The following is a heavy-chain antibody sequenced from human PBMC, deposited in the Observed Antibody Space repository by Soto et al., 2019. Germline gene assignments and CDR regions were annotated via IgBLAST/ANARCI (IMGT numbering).Heavy chain of an antibody. CDR1: GFTFTSYG. CDR2: IWYDGSNK. J-gene: IGHJ4*02. Sequence: QMHLVESGGGVVQPGRSLTLSCVASGFTFTSYGIHWVRQAPGKGLEWVAVIWYDGSNKYYGDSVKGRFRISRDNSKNTVYLQMNSLRAEDTAVYYCARDRRFLEWLDYWGQGTLVSVSS. D-gene: IGHD3-3*01. V-gene: IGHV3-33*01. CDR3: ARDRRFLEWLDY.